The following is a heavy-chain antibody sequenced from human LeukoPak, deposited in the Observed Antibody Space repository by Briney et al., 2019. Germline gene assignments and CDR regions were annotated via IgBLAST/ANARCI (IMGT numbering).Heavy chain of an antibody. D-gene: IGHD3-10*01. J-gene: IGHJ4*02. CDR3: ARRTGSGSLYY. CDR2: IIPILGIA. CDR1: GGTFSSYT. Sequence: ASVKVSCKASGGTFSSYTISWVRQARGQGLEWMGRIIPILGIANYAQKFQGRVTITADKSTSTAYMELSSLRSEDTAVYYCARRTGSGSLYYWGQGTLVTVSS. V-gene: IGHV1-69*02.